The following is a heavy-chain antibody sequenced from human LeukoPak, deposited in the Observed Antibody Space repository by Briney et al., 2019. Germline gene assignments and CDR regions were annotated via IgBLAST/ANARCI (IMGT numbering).Heavy chain of an antibody. D-gene: IGHD6-19*01. CDR2: IYNSGST. Sequence: SETLSLTCTVSGGSISSSSYYWGWIRQPPGKGLEWIGYIYNSGSTNYNPSLKSRVTISVDTSKNQFSLRLSSVTAADTAMYYCARVPRLAVAVGSAFDIWGHGTMVTVSS. CDR3: ARVPRLAVAVGSAFDI. CDR1: GGSISSSSYY. J-gene: IGHJ3*02. V-gene: IGHV4-61*05.